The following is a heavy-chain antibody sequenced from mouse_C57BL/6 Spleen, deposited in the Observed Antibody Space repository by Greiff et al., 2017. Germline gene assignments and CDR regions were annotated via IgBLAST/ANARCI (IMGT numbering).Heavy chain of an antibody. CDR2: IDPSDSYT. CDR1: GYTFTSYW. D-gene: IGHD4-1*01. V-gene: IGHV1-69*01. CDR3: ARLLTGTLGC. Sequence: QVQLQQPGAELVMPGASVKLSCKASGYTFTSYWMHWVKQRPGQGLEWIGEIDPSDSYTNYNQKFKGKSTLTVDKSSSTAYMQLSSLTSEDSAVYYCARLLTGTLGCWGQGTTRKGSS. J-gene: IGHJ2*01.